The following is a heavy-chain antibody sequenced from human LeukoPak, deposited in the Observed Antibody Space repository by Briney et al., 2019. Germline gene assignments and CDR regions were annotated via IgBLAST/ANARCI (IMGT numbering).Heavy chain of an antibody. Sequence: PGGSLRLSCAASGFTFSSYAMSWVRQAPGKGLEWVSAISGSGGSTYYADSVKGRFTISRDNAKNSLYLEMNSLRAEDTAVYYCASGAGEAYAFDIWGQGTMVTVSS. J-gene: IGHJ3*02. D-gene: IGHD1-26*01. CDR1: GFTFSSYA. V-gene: IGHV3-23*01. CDR2: ISGSGGST. CDR3: ASGAGEAYAFDI.